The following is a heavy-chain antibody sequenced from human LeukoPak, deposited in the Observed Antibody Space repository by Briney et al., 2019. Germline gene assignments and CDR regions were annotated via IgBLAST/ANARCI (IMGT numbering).Heavy chain of an antibody. Sequence: SETLSLTCTVSGDSISAYYWSWIRQTPGKGLEWIAFIHSSGTTNYNPSLKSRISISVDTSNNQFSLSVNSVTAADTAVYYCARGGASSEWFDPWGQGTLVTVSS. CDR2: IHSSGTT. CDR3: ARGGASSEWFDP. CDR1: GDSISAYY. D-gene: IGHD6-25*01. V-gene: IGHV4-59*01. J-gene: IGHJ5*02.